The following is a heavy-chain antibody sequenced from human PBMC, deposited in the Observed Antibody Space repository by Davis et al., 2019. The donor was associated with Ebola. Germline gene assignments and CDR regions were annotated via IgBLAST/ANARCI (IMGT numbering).Heavy chain of an antibody. CDR1: GFIVSNIY. Sequence: GESLKISCAASGFIVSNIYMSWVRQAPGKGLEWVSTIYSGGSTNYAESVKDRFIISRDGSKNTVYLQMNSLRAEDTAVYYCARGDFYYGVDVWGQGTTVTVSS. CDR3: ARGDFYYGVDV. CDR2: IYSGGST. J-gene: IGHJ6*02. V-gene: IGHV3-66*01.